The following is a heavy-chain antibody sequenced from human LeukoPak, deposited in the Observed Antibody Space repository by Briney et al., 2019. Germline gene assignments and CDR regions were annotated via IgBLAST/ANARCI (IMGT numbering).Heavy chain of an antibody. V-gene: IGHV3-7*03. D-gene: IGHD6-13*01. J-gene: IGHJ4*02. CDR1: GFPFSSYS. CDR3: ARSIPYGTTWYGRSDY. Sequence: PGGSLRPSCAASGFPFSSYSMTWVRQAPGKGLEWVANIKPDGTTKFYVDSVKGRFTISRDNALNSLYLQMNSLRAEDTAIYYCARSIPYGTTWYGRSDYWGQGTLVTVSS. CDR2: IKPDGTTK.